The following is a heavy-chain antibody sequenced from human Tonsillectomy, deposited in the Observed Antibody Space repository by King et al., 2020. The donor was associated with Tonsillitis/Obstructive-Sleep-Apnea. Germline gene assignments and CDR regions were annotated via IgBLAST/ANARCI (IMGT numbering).Heavy chain of an antibody. CDR3: ARDKSGDDYRYFDY. V-gene: IGHV4-59*01. D-gene: IGHD5-12*01. Sequence: VQLQESGPGLVKPSETLSLTCTVSGGSISSYYWTWIRQPPGKGLEWIGYIYYSGSTNYNPSLKSRVTISVDTSKNQFSLKLNSVTAADTAMYYCARDKSGDDYRYFDYWGQGALVTVSS. CDR1: GGSISSYY. J-gene: IGHJ4*02. CDR2: IYYSGST.